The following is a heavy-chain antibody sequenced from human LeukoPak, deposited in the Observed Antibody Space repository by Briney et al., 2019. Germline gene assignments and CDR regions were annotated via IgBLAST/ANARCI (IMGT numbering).Heavy chain of an antibody. V-gene: IGHV1-2*02. J-gene: IGHJ4*02. D-gene: IGHD3-10*01. CDR1: GGTFSSYA. CDR3: ARGSPYGSGKTDY. CDR2: INPNSGGT. Sequence: GASVKVSCKASGGTFSSYAISWVRQAPGQGLEWMGWINPNSGGTNYAQKFQGRVTMTRDTSISTAYMELSRLRSDDTAVYYCARGSPYGSGKTDYWGQGTLVTVSS.